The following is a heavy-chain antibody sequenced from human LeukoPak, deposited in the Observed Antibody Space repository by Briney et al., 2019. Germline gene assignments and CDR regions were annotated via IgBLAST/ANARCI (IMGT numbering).Heavy chain of an antibody. Sequence: GGSLRLSCAASGFTFSNNAMSWVRQAPGKGLEWVAVISYDGSNKYYADSVKGRFTISRDNSKNTLYLQMNSLRAEDTAVYYCASEYSSSWYYFDYWGQGTLVTVSS. V-gene: IGHV3-30*03. J-gene: IGHJ4*02. CDR1: GFTFSNNA. CDR3: ASEYSSSWYYFDY. D-gene: IGHD6-13*01. CDR2: ISYDGSNK.